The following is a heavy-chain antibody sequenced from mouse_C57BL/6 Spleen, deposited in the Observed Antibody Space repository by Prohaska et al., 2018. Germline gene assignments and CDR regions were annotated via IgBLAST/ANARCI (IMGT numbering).Heavy chain of an antibody. CDR2: MYPRSGKT. J-gene: IGHJ3*01. Sequence: QVQLQQSGAELARPGASVKLSCKASGYTFTSYGISWVKQRNGQGLEWIGEMYPRSGKTYDNEKFKGKAKLTADKASRAAYMELRSLTAEDSAVYFCARDYYGSSYEAWFAYWGQGTLVTVSA. D-gene: IGHD1-1*01. CDR1: GYTFTSYG. CDR3: ARDYYGSSYEAWFAY. V-gene: IGHV1-81*01.